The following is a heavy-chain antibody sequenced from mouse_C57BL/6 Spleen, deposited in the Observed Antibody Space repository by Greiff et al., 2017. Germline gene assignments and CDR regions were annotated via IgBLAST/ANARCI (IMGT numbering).Heavy chain of an antibody. V-gene: IGHV1-12*01. CDR1: GYTFTSYN. Sequence: QVQLQPSGAELVRPGASVKMSCKASGYTFTSYNMHWVKQTPRQGLEWIGAIYPGNGDTSYTQKFKGKATLTVDKSSSTAYMQHSSLAAEDSAVYFCARSGYGNYSWFAYWGQGTLVTVSA. CDR2: IYPGNGDT. D-gene: IGHD2-1*01. CDR3: ARSGYGNYSWFAY. J-gene: IGHJ3*01.